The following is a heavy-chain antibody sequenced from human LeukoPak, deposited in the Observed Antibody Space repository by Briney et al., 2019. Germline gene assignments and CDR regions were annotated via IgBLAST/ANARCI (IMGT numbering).Heavy chain of an antibody. Sequence: PGGSLRLSCAASGFTFSSYSMNWVRQAPGKGLEWVSSISSSSSYIYYADSVKGRFTISRDNAKNSLYLQMISLRAEDTAVYYCARDPGGLHLSHFDYWGQGTLVTVSS. D-gene: IGHD5-24*01. J-gene: IGHJ4*02. CDR3: ARDPGGLHLSHFDY. CDR1: GFTFSSYS. V-gene: IGHV3-21*01. CDR2: ISSSSSYI.